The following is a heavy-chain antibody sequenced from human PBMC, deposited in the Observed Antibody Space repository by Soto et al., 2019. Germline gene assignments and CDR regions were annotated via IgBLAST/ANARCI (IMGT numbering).Heavy chain of an antibody. Sequence: QVQLQQWGAGLLKPSETLSLTCAVYGGSFSGYYWSWIRQPPGKGLEWIGEINHSGSTNYNPSLKSRVTISVDTSKNQFSLKLSSVTAADTAVYYCARGTSRSGLTTWGQGTLVTVSS. CDR1: GGSFSGYY. J-gene: IGHJ4*02. D-gene: IGHD3-10*01. CDR2: INHSGST. V-gene: IGHV4-34*01. CDR3: ARGTSRSGLTT.